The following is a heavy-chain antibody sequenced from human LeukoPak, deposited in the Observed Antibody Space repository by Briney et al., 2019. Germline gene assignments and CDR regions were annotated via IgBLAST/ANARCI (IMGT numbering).Heavy chain of an antibody. CDR1: GFTFSSYA. D-gene: IGHD2-2*01. J-gene: IGHJ4*02. CDR3: AKDAPVNIVVVPAANS. CDR2: ISGSGGST. V-gene: IGHV3-23*01. Sequence: GGSLRLSCAASGFTFSSYAMSWVRQAPGKGLEWVSAISGSGGSTYYADSVKGRFTISRDNSKNTLYLQMNSLRPEHTAVYYCAKDAPVNIVVVPAANSWGQGALVTVSS.